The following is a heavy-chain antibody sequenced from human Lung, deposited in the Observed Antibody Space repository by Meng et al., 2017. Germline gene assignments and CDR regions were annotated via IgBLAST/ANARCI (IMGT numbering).Heavy chain of an antibody. D-gene: IGHD2-15*01. J-gene: IGHJ4*02. Sequence: QVQRVQSGAEVKKPGASVKVSCKASGYTFTCSYMHWVRQAPGQGLEWMGRVNPNNGGTNYAQKFQGRVTMTRDTSISTAYLELSRLTSDDTAVYYCASYCRGTSCATYWGQGSLVTVSS. V-gene: IGHV1-2*06. CDR3: ASYCRGTSCATY. CDR1: GYTFTCSY. CDR2: VNPNNGGT.